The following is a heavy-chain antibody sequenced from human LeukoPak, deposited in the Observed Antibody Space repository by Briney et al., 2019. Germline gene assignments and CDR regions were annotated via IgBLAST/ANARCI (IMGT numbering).Heavy chain of an antibody. CDR1: GFTFSSYA. D-gene: IGHD2-2*01. CDR3: ARYCSSATCNGGGGFSYFDY. CDR2: ISGSGGST. Sequence: GGSLRLSCAASGFTFSSYAMSWVRQAPGKGLEWVSAISGSGGSTYYADSVKGRFTISRDNSKNTLYLQMNSLRAEDTAVYFCARYCSSATCNGGGGFSYFDYWDQGTLVTVSS. J-gene: IGHJ4*02. V-gene: IGHV3-23*01.